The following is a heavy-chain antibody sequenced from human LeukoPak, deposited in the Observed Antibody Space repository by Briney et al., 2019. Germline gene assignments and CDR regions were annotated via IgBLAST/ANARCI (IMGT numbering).Heavy chain of an antibody. CDR1: GGSISSYY. D-gene: IGHD3-10*01. Sequence: LSLTCTVSGGSISSYYWSWIRQPPGKGLEWVSAISGSGGSTYYADSVKGRFTISRDNSKNTLYLQMNSLRAEDTAVYYCAKGSSTLLWFEELKSPDYYYYGMDVWGQGTTVTVSS. V-gene: IGHV3-23*01. J-gene: IGHJ6*02. CDR2: ISGSGGST. CDR3: AKGSSTLLWFEELKSPDYYYYGMDV.